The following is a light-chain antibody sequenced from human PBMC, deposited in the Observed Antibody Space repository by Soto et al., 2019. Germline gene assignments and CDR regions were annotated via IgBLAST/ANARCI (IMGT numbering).Light chain of an antibody. V-gene: IGLV8-61*01. CDR2: STS. J-gene: IGLJ1*01. CDR1: SGSVSGDYY. CDR3: VLYMGGGIDV. Sequence: QAVVTQEPSFSVSPGGTVTLTCGLSSGSVSGDYYPSWYQQTPGQAPRTLIHSTSTRSSGVPDRFSGSILGNKAALTITGAQADDESDYYCVLYMGGGIDVFGTGTKVTVL.